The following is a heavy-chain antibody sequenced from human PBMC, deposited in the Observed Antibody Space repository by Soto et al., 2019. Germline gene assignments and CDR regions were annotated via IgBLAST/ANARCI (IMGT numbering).Heavy chain of an antibody. V-gene: IGHV3-23*01. Sequence: GGSLRLSCAASGFTFSSYAMSWVRQAPGKGLEWVSAISGSGGSTYYADSVKGRFTISRDNSKNTLYLQMNSLRGEDTAVYYCAKNGAATGEMKLDYWGQGTLVTVSS. CDR3: AKNGAATGEMKLDY. CDR1: GFTFSSYA. J-gene: IGHJ4*02. D-gene: IGHD6-13*01. CDR2: ISGSGGST.